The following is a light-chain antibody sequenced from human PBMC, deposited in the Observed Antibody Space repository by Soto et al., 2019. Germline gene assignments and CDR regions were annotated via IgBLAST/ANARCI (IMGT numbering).Light chain of an antibody. CDR2: DAS. CDR3: QQYNRYSLT. J-gene: IGKJ4*01. CDR1: QSINRL. V-gene: IGKV1-5*01. Sequence: DIQMTQSPSTLSASVVYRVTITCRASQSINRLLAWYQQKPGQAPKLLIYDASNLESGVPSRFSGSGSGTEFALTISGLQPDDFGSYYCQQYNRYSLTFGGGTKVDIK.